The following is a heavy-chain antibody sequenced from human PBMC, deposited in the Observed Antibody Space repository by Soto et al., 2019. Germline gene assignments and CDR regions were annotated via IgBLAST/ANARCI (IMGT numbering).Heavy chain of an antibody. D-gene: IGHD6-6*01. V-gene: IGHV1-8*01. CDR2: MNPNSGNT. CDR1: GYTFTSYD. Sequence: ASVKASCKASGYTFTSYDINLVRPATGQGPEWMGWMNPNSGNTGYAQKFQGRVTMTRNTSISTAYMELSSLRSEDTAVYYCARNGGGRIAARRWDHYYMDVWGKGTTVTVSS. J-gene: IGHJ6*03. CDR3: ARNGGGRIAARRWDHYYMDV.